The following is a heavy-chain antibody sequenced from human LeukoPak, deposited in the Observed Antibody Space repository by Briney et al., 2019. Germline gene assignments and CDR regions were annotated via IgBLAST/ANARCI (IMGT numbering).Heavy chain of an antibody. D-gene: IGHD3-9*01. J-gene: IGHJ4*02. CDR3: ARVNDILTGPFDY. Sequence: PSETLSLTCTVSGGSISSGSYYWSWIRQPAGKGLEWIGRIYTSGSTNYNPSLNSRVTVSVDTSKNQFSLKLSSVTAADTAVYYCARVNDILTGPFDYWGQGALVTVSS. V-gene: IGHV4-61*02. CDR2: IYTSGST. CDR1: GGSISSGSYY.